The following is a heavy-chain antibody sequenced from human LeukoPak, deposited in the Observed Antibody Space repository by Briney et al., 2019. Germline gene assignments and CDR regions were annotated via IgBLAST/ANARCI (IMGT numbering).Heavy chain of an antibody. J-gene: IGHJ4*02. D-gene: IGHD5-24*01. CDR3: ARWGRWLHRYYFDY. Sequence: GGSLRLSCAGSGFTVNNYHINWVRQAPGKGLGWVSYIIRSGSTIYYADSVKGRFTISRDNAKNSLYLQMNSLKAEDTAVYYCARWGRWLHRYYFDYWGQGTLVTVSS. V-gene: IGHV3-48*03. CDR1: GFTVNNYH. CDR2: IIRSGSTI.